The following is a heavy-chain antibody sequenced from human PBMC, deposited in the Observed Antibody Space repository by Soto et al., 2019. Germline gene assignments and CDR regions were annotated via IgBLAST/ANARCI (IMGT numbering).Heavy chain of an antibody. J-gene: IGHJ6*03. V-gene: IGHV3-7*01. D-gene: IGHD4-4*01. CDR1: GFSFSSYW. CDR3: ARVGMTTVTFYFYYMDV. CDR2: IKQDGSEK. Sequence: EVQLVESGGGLVQPGGSLRLSCATSGFSFSSYWMSWVRQAPGKGLEWVANIKQDGSEKYYVDSVKGRFTIPRDNAKNSLYLQMNSLRADDTAVYYCARVGMTTVTFYFYYMDVWGKGTTVTVSS.